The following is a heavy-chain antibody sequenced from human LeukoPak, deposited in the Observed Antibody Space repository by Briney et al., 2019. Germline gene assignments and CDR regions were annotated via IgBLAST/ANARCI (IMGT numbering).Heavy chain of an antibody. D-gene: IGHD5-18*01. J-gene: IGHJ4*02. CDR2: IYYSGST. Sequence: SETLSLTCSVSGGSISSYYWSWIRQPPGKGLEWIGYIYYSGSTNYNPSLKSRVTISVDTSKNQFSLKLSSVTAADTAVYYCGGGRGGTAMVDYWGQGTLATVSS. CDR1: GGSISSYY. CDR3: GGGRGGTAMVDY. V-gene: IGHV4-59*01.